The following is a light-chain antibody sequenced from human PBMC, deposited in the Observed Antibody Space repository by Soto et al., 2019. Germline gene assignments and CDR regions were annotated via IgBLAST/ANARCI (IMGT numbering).Light chain of an antibody. V-gene: IGKV1-27*01. J-gene: IGKJ4*01. CDR2: AAS. CDR1: QGVSNY. CDR3: QKHNSAPLT. Sequence: DIQLTQSPSSLSASLGDRVTLTCRASQGVSNYLAWYQQKPGQVPKLLIYAASNLQSGVPSRFSGSGSGTDFTLTISSLQPEDVATYYCQKHNSAPLTFGGGTKVEIK.